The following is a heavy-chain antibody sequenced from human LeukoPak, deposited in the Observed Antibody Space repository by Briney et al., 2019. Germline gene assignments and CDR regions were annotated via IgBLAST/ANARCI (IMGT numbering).Heavy chain of an antibody. Sequence: GLEWVSFIDTSSTTMYYTDSVKGRFTISRDNAKNSLYLQMNGLKVEDTAIYYCARDNWVDCWGQGTLVTVSS. V-gene: IGHV3-48*04. CDR3: ARDNWVDC. CDR2: IDTSSTTM. J-gene: IGHJ5*01.